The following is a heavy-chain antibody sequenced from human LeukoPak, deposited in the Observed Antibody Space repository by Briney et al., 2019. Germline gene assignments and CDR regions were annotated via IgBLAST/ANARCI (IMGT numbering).Heavy chain of an antibody. V-gene: IGHV3-30*18. CDR3: AKQGYGGNSHYWYFDL. D-gene: IGHD4-23*01. CDR1: GFTFNTYD. CDR2: ISYDGSNK. J-gene: IGHJ2*01. Sequence: GGSLRLSCAASGFTFNTYDIHWVRQAPGKGLEWVAVISYDGSNKYYADSVKGRFTISRDNSKNTLYLQMNSLRAGDTAVYYCAKQGYGGNSHYWYFDLWGRGTLVTVSS.